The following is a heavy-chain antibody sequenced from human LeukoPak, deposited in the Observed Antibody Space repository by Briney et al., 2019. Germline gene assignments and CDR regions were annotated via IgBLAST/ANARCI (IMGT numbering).Heavy chain of an antibody. V-gene: IGHV1-46*01. Sequence: ASVKVSCKASGYTFTSYYMHWVRQAPGQGLEWMGIINPSGGSTSYAQKFQGRVTMTRDMSTSTVYMELSSLRSEDTAVYYCAFNIAAASGFDYWGQGTLVTVSS. CDR2: INPSGGST. J-gene: IGHJ4*02. D-gene: IGHD6-13*01. CDR3: AFNIAAASGFDY. CDR1: GYTFTSYY.